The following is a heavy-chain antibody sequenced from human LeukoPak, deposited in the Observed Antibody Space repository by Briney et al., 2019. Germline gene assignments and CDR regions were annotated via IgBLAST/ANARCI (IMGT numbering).Heavy chain of an antibody. J-gene: IGHJ5*02. V-gene: IGHV3-74*01. Sequence: GGSLRLSRAASGFTFNSYWMHLGRQAPGKGLVWVSRIDEDGKTIDYADSVKGRFTISRDNAKDTLYLQMSSLRDEDTAVYYCVSDLCGGDDQWGRGTLVTVSS. CDR1: GFTFNSYW. CDR3: VSDLCGGDDQ. D-gene: IGHD3-3*01. CDR2: IDEDGKTI.